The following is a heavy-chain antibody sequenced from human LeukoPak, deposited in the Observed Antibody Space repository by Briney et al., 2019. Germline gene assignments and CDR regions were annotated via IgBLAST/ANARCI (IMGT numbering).Heavy chain of an antibody. J-gene: IGHJ3*02. CDR1: GGSISSYY. CDR2: IYYSGST. CDR3: ARTYGPWTFDI. Sequence: PSETLSLTCTVPGGSISSYYWSWIRQPPGKGLEWIGYIYYSGSTNYNPSLKSRVTISVDTSKNQFSLKLSSVTAADTAVYYCARTYGPWTFDIWGQGTMVTVSS. D-gene: IGHD3-10*01. V-gene: IGHV4-59*01.